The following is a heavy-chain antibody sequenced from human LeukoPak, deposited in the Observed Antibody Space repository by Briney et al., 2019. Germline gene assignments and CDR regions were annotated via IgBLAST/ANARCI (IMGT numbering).Heavy chain of an antibody. CDR3: AKDSGRSFDY. CDR2: ISYDGSNK. V-gene: IGHV3-30*18. J-gene: IGHJ4*02. CDR1: GFTFSSYG. Sequence: GGALRLSCAASGFTFSSYGMHWVRQAPGKGLEWVAVISYDGSNKYYADSVKGRFTISRDNSNNTLYLQMNSLRAEDTAVYYCAKDSGRSFDYWGQGTLVTVSS. D-gene: IGHD1-26*01.